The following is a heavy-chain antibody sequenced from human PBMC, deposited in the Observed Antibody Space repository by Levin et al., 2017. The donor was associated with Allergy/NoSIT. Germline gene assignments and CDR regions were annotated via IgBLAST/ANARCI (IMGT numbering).Heavy chain of an antibody. CDR1: GDSFSNSYYY. J-gene: IGHJ5*02. D-gene: IGHD6-6*01. Sequence: SCTVSGDSFSNSYYYWGWIRQPPGKGLEWIGTTSYSGNTYSNPSLKSRVTISVDTSKNQFSLRLNSVTAADTAVYYCARCHGTDSSSFMYDPWGQGTVVTVCS. CDR2: TSYSGNT. V-gene: IGHV4-39*07. CDR3: ARCHGTDSSSFMYDP.